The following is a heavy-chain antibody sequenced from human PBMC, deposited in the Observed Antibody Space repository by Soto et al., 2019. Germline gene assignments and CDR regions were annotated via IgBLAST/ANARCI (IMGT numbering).Heavy chain of an antibody. CDR2: ISGNGGST. V-gene: IGHV3-23*01. CDR1: GFTFSSYD. CDR3: AKGLYYFDY. Sequence: EVQMLESGGGLVQPGGSLRLSCAASGFTFSSYDMTWVRQAPGKGLDWVSGISGNGGSTKYADSVKGRFTVSRDNSKNTLYLQMDSLRAEDTAVYYCAKGLYYFDYWCQGTLVTVSS. J-gene: IGHJ4*02.